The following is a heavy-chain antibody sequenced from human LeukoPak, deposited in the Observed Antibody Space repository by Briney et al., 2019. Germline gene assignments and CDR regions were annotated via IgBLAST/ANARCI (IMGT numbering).Heavy chain of an antibody. V-gene: IGHV5-51*01. CDR2: IYPGDSDT. CDR1: GYTFTSYW. D-gene: IGHD3-16*02. J-gene: IGHJ4*02. CDR3: SRQYEYVWASSRYAGDFDY. Sequence: GESLKISCKGSGYTFTSYWISWVRQMPGKGLEWMGIIYPGDSDTRYSPSFQGQVTISADKSISTAYLQWSSLKASDTAMYYCSRQYEYVWASSRYAGDFDYWGQGTLVTVSS.